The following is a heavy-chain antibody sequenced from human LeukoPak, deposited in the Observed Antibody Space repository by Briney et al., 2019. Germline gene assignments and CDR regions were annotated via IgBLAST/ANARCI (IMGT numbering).Heavy chain of an antibody. CDR1: GGSISTSSYY. D-gene: IGHD6-19*01. J-gene: IGHJ3*02. CDR3: ARHLGSGWDDAFDI. V-gene: IGHV4-39*01. CDR2: IYYSGST. Sequence: SETLSLTCTVSGGSISTSSYYCGWIRQPPGKGLEWIGTIYYSGSTYYNPSLKSRVTISVDTSKNQFSLKLSSVTAADTGVYYCARHLGSGWDDAFDIWGQGTMVTVSS.